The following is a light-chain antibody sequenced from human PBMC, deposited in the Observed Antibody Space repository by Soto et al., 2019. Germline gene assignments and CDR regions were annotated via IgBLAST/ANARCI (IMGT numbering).Light chain of an antibody. Sequence: EIVLTQSPGTLTLSPGERATLSCRASQSVGRNYLAWYQQKPGQAPRLLIYGASSRATGIPDRFSGSGSGTDFTLTLSRLEPEDFAVYYCQQYASSQLTFGGGTKVEIK. CDR2: GAS. CDR3: QQYASSQLT. V-gene: IGKV3-20*01. CDR1: QSVGRNY. J-gene: IGKJ4*01.